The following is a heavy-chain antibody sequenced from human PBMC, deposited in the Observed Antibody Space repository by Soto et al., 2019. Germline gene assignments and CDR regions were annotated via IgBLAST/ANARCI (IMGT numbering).Heavy chain of an antibody. CDR3: ARDTSRGEYDY. V-gene: IGHV1-18*01. CDR1: GYTFTSYG. CDR2: INVYNGNT. J-gene: IGHJ4*02. D-gene: IGHD3-10*01. Sequence: QVQLVQSGAEVKKPGGSVKVSCKASGYTFTSYGISWVRQAPGQGLEWMGWINVYNGNTNYAQKLQGRVTMTTDTSTSTAYLDLRSLRSDYTAVYSCARDTSRGEYDYWGQGTLVTVSS.